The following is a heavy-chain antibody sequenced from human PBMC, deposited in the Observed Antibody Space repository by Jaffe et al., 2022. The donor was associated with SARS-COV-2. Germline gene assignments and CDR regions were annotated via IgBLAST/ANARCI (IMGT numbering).Heavy chain of an antibody. D-gene: IGHD6-19*01. CDR1: GGTFSSYT. CDR3: ARDYPFRLYSSGWRPQKTGVYGMDV. Sequence: QVQLVQSGAEVKKPGSSVKVSCKASGGTFSSYTISWVRQAPGQGLEWMGRIIPILGIANYAQKFQGRVTITADKSTSTAYMELSSLRSEDTAVYYCARDYPFRLYSSGWRPQKTGVYGMDVWGQGTTVTVSS. V-gene: IGHV1-69*08. CDR2: IIPILGIA. J-gene: IGHJ6*02.